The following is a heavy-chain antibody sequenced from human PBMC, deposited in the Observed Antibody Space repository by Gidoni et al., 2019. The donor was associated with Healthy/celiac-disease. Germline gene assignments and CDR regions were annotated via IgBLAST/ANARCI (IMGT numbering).Heavy chain of an antibody. CDR1: GGSFSGYY. Sequence: QVQIQQWGAGLLKPSETLSLTCAVYGGSFSGYYWSWIRQPPGKGLEWIGEINHSGSTNYNPSLKSRVTISVDTSKNQFSLKLSSVTAADTAVYYCARAPYSGLVRGVWGQGTTVTVSS. J-gene: IGHJ6*02. V-gene: IGHV4-34*01. CDR2: INHSGST. D-gene: IGHD5-12*01. CDR3: ARAPYSGLVRGV.